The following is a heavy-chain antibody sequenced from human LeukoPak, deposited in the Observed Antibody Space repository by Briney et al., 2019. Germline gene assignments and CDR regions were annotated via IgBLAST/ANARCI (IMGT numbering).Heavy chain of an antibody. V-gene: IGHV4-59*01. J-gene: IGHJ4*02. CDR3: ARESRAALTH. CDR2: IYYSGST. D-gene: IGHD4-23*01. CDR1: GGSISSYY. Sequence: SETLSLTCTVSGGSISSYYWSWIRQPPGKGLEWIGYIYYSGSTNYNPSLKSRVTISVDMSKNQFSLKLGSVTAADTAVYYCARESRAALTHWGQGTLVTVSS.